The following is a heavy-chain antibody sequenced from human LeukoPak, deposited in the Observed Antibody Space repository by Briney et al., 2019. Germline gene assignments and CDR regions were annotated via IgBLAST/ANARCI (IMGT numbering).Heavy chain of an antibody. CDR2: IIPIFGTA. D-gene: IGHD2-2*01. V-gene: IGHV1-69*05. CDR1: GGTFSSYA. CDR3: ARPSYCSSTSFYEGYFDY. Sequence: SVKVSCEASGGTFSSYAISWVRQAPGQGLEWMGGIIPIFGTANYAQKFQGRVTITTDGSTSTAYMELSSLRSEDTAVYYCARPSYCSSTSFYEGYFDYWGQGTLFTVSS. J-gene: IGHJ4*02.